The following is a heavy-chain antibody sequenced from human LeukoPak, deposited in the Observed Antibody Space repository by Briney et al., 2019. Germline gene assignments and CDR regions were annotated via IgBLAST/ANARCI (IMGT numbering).Heavy chain of an antibody. Sequence: SQTLSLTCAISGDSVSRNTAGWNWIRQSPSRGLEWLGRTYYRSKWYSDYAVSVKSRITINPDTSKNQFSLQLNSVTPEDTAVYYCARGPQVVGYYYIDEWGKGTTVTVSS. CDR2: TYYRSKWYS. J-gene: IGHJ6*03. CDR1: GDSVSRNTAG. D-gene: IGHD2-15*01. V-gene: IGHV6-1*01. CDR3: ARGPQVVGYYYIDE.